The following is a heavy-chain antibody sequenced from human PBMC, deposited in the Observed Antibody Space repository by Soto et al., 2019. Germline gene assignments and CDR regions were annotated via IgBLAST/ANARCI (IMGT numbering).Heavy chain of an antibody. V-gene: IGHV5-51*01. J-gene: IGHJ3*02. CDR3: ARVESIVASKRGAFDI. D-gene: IGHD5-12*01. CDR1: GYSFTSYW. Sequence: GESLKISCKGSGYSFTSYWIGWVRQMPGKGLEWMGIIYPGDSDTRYSPSFQGQVTISADKSISTAYLQWSSLKASDTAMYYCARVESIVASKRGAFDIWGQGTMVTVSS. CDR2: IYPGDSDT.